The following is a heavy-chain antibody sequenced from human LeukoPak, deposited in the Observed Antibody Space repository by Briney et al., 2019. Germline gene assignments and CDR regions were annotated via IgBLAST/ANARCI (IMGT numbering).Heavy chain of an antibody. CDR3: ARDFEINWGDPRGRGAFDI. V-gene: IGHV1-18*01. J-gene: IGHJ3*02. D-gene: IGHD7-27*01. CDR1: GYTFTSYG. Sequence: GASVKVSCKASGYTFTSYGINWVRQAPGQGLEWMGWISAYNGNTNYAQKLQGRVTMTRDTSTSTVYMELSSLRSEDTAVYYCARDFEINWGDPRGRGAFDIWGQGTMVTVSS. CDR2: ISAYNGNT.